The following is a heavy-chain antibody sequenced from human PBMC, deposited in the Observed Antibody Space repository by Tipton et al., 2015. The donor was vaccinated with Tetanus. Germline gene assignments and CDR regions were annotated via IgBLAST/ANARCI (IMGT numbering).Heavy chain of an antibody. CDR3: ARDPYYNGGGYFDY. CDR1: GDSISSNY. D-gene: IGHD3-10*01. J-gene: IGHJ4*02. Sequence: TLSLTCTVSGDSISSNYWSWIRQPAGKGPEWIGRIYINGRNNYNPSLKSRVTMSIDTSKNQFSLNLRSVTAADTAVYFCARDPYYNGGGYFDYWGQGTLVTVSS. CDR2: IYINGRN. V-gene: IGHV4-4*07.